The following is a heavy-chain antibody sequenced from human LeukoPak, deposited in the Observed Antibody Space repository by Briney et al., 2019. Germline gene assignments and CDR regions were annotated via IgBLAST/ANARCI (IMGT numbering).Heavy chain of an antibody. Sequence: PSETLSLTCAVYGGSFSGYYWSWIRQPPGKGLEWIGEINHSGSTNYNPSLKSRVTISVDTSKNQFSLKLSSVTAADTAVYYCVRGAPRGYYYDSSGSKPFDYWGQGTLVTVSS. CDR2: INHSGST. CDR1: GGSFSGYY. D-gene: IGHD3-22*01. V-gene: IGHV4-34*01. CDR3: VRGAPRGYYYDSSGSKPFDY. J-gene: IGHJ4*02.